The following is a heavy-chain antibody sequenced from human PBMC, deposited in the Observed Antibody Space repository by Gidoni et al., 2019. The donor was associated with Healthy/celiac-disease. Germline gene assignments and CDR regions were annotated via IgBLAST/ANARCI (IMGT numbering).Heavy chain of an antibody. CDR3: ARQRVAHLWVGEVDY. CDR2: IYESGST. Sequence: QLQLQESGPGLVKPSETLSLTCTVSGGSIRSSSYYWGWIRQPPGKGLEWIGSIYESGSTYYNPYLKSRVTISVDTSKKQFSLKLSSVTAADTAVYYCARQRVAHLWVGEVDYWGQGTLVTVSS. CDR1: GGSIRSSSYY. J-gene: IGHJ4*02. D-gene: IGHD3-10*01. V-gene: IGHV4-39*01.